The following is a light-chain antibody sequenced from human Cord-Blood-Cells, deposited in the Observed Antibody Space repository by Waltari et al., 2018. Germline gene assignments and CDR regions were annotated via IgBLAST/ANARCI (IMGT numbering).Light chain of an antibody. CDR1: SSDVGSYNL. Sequence: QSALTQPASVSGSPGQSITISCPGTSSDVGSYNLVSWYHQHPGKAPKLMIYEVSKRPSGVSNRFSGSKSGNTASLTISGLQAEDEADYYCCSYAGSSTLVFGGGTKLTVL. V-gene: IGLV2-23*02. J-gene: IGLJ2*01. CDR2: EVS. CDR3: CSYAGSSTLV.